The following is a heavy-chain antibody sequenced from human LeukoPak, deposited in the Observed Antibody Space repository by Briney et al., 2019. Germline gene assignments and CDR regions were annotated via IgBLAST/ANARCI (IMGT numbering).Heavy chain of an antibody. D-gene: IGHD6-13*01. CDR3: ARGWSWRIAAAGRGAGAFDY. CDR2: ISGSSGST. Sequence: GGSLRLSCAASGFTFSNYAMSWVRQAPGKGLEWVSAISGSSGSTYYADSVKGRFTISRDNSKNTLYLQMNSLRAEDTAVYYCARGWSWRIAAAGRGAGAFDYWGQGTLVTVSS. CDR1: GFTFSNYA. V-gene: IGHV3-23*01. J-gene: IGHJ4*02.